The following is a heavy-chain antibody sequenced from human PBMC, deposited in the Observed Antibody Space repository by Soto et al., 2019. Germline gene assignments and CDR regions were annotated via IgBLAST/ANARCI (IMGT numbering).Heavy chain of an antibody. Sequence: VQLVESGGGVVQPGRSLRLSCAASGLTFSTYGFHWVRQAPGKGLEWVAVISNDVRNIHYAESVKGRFTISRDNSKNTLYLQMNSLRRNDTAVYYCVKDTLGGMTPVFMPCPDWGQGTLVTVSS. J-gene: IGHJ4*02. V-gene: IGHV3-30*18. CDR1: GLTFSTYG. CDR3: VKDTLGGMTPVFMPCPD. D-gene: IGHD2-2*01. CDR2: ISNDVRNI.